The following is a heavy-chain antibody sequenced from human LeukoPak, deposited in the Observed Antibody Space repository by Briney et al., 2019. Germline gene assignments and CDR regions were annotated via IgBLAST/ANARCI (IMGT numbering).Heavy chain of an antibody. CDR1: GFTFSSYE. D-gene: IGHD3-22*01. CDR3: ARAPYYYDSSGFLYYFDY. Sequence: PGGSLRLSCAASGFTFSSYEMNWVRQAPGKGLEWVSYISSSGSTIYYADSVKGRFTISRDNAKNSLYLQMNSLRAEDTAVYYCARAPYYYDSSGFLYYFDYWGQGTLVTVSS. V-gene: IGHV3-48*03. CDR2: ISSSGSTI. J-gene: IGHJ4*02.